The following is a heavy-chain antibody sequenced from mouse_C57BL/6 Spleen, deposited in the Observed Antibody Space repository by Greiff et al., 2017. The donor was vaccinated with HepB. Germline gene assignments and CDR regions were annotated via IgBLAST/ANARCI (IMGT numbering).Heavy chain of an antibody. V-gene: IGHV1-55*01. CDR1: GYTFTSYW. CDR2: IYPGSGST. CDR3: ALIYYDYDWYFDV. D-gene: IGHD2-4*01. J-gene: IGHJ1*03. Sequence: VQLQQPGAELVNPGASVKMSCKASGYTFTSYWITWVKQRPGQGLEWIGDIYPGSGSTNYNEKFKSTATLTLDTSSSTAYMQLSSLTSEDSAVYYCALIYYDYDWYFDVWGTGTTVTVSS.